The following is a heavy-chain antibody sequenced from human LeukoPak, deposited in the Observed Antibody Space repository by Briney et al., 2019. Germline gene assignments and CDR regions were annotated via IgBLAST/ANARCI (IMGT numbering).Heavy chain of an antibody. D-gene: IGHD3-22*01. CDR1: GFSFSSYT. J-gene: IGHJ4*02. V-gene: IGHV3-21*01. CDR3: ARERPGSSGYYFDY. Sequence: PGGSLRLSCAASGFSFSSYTINWVRQAPGKGLEWVSCISSSSTYIYYADSVKGRFTISRDNAKNSLHLQMNSLRAEDTALYYCARERPGSSGYYFDYWGQGTLVTVSS. CDR2: ISSSSTYI.